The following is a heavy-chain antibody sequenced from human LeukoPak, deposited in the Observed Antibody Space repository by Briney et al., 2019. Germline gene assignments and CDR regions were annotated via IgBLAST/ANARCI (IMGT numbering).Heavy chain of an antibody. CDR1: GFTFGSYA. J-gene: IGHJ4*02. CDR2: ISPSGDRT. Sequence: GGSLRLSCAASGFTFGSYAMSWVRQAPGKGLEWVSFISPSGDRTSNADSVEGRFTISRDNPRNTLYLQMNSLRDEDTAVYYCAIMHGYYDGSGYWVQWGQGTLVTVSS. CDR3: AIMHGYYDGSGYWVQ. D-gene: IGHD3-22*01. V-gene: IGHV3-23*01.